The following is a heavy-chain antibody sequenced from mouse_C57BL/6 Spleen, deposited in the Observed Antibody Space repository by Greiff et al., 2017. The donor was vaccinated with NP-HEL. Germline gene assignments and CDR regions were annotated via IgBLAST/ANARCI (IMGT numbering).Heavy chain of an antibody. CDR2: ISSGSSTI. J-gene: IGHJ3*01. CDR3: ARTAYYSNPAWFAY. CDR1: GFTFSDYG. D-gene: IGHD2-5*01. Sequence: EVKLMESGGGLVKPGGSLKLSCAASGFTFSDYGMHWVRQAPEKGLEWVAYISSGSSTIYYADTVKGRFTISRDNAKNTLFLQMTSLRSEDTAMYYCARTAYYSNPAWFAYWGQGTLVTVSA. V-gene: IGHV5-17*01.